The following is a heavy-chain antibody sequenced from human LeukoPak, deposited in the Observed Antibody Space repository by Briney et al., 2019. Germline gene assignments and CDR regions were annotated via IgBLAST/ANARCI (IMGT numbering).Heavy chain of an antibody. V-gene: IGHV3-48*01. D-gene: IGHD6-13*01. CDR3: ARSLATHSIAAAGTFDY. CDR2: ISSSSSTI. J-gene: IGHJ4*02. Sequence: GGSLRLSCAASGFTFSSYSMNWVRQAPGKGLEWVSYISSSSSTIYYADSVKGRFTISRDNAKNSLYLQMNSLRAEDTAVYYCARSLATHSIAAAGTFDYWGQGTLVTVSS. CDR1: GFTFSSYS.